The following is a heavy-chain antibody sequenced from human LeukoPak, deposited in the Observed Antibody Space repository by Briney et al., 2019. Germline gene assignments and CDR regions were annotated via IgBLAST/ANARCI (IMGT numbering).Heavy chain of an antibody. Sequence: ASVKVSCKASGYTFTSYDINWVRQATGQGLEWMGWMNPNSGNTNYAQKLQGRVTMTTDTSTSTAYMELRSLRSDDTAVYYCARSIPGSSWIKAAFDIWGQGTMVTVSS. CDR2: MNPNSGNT. V-gene: IGHV1-18*01. CDR1: GYTFTSYD. J-gene: IGHJ3*02. D-gene: IGHD6-13*01. CDR3: ARSIPGSSWIKAAFDI.